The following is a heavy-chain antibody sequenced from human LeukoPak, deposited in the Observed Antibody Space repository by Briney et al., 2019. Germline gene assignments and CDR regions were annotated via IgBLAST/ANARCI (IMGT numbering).Heavy chain of an antibody. CDR1: GGSFSSSDYY. J-gene: IGHJ3*02. D-gene: IGHD6-13*01. Sequence: SETLSLTCTVSGGSFSSSDYYWGWIRQPPGKGLEWIGSIYYSGTTYYNPSLKSRVTISVDTSKNQFSLKLSSVTAADTAVYYCASSRPYMRAFDIWGQGTMVTVSS. CDR3: ASSRPYMRAFDI. V-gene: IGHV4-39*01. CDR2: IYYSGTT.